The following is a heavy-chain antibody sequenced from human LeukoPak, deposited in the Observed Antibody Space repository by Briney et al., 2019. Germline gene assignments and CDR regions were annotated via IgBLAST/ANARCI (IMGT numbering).Heavy chain of an antibody. CDR2: ISPGGPT. CDR1: GFPFSSHG. CDR3: AKDGAWLRFDD. Sequence: GGSLRLSCAGSGFPFSSHGMNWVRQAPGKGLEWVTGISPGGPTYYADSVKGRFSISRDDSKNTFYLQMINLRAEDTAVYYCAKDGAWLRFDDWGQGILVTVSS. J-gene: IGHJ4*02. D-gene: IGHD5-12*01. V-gene: IGHV3-23*01.